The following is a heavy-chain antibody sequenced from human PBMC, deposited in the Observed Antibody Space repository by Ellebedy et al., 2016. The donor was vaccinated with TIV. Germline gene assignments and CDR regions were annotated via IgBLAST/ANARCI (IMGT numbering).Heavy chain of an antibody. CDR3: ARQPAYDGSNLYEHY. J-gene: IGHJ4*02. V-gene: IGHV5-51*01. CDR1: GYNFVDYW. Sequence: GESLKISCKVSGYNFVDYWIGWVRQTPEKGLEWMGITYPDDSHTPYSPSFQGQVILSADKSTNTAYLKWRSLEASDSAIYYCARQPAYDGSNLYEHYWGQGTLVTVSS. D-gene: IGHD3-22*01. CDR2: TYPDDSHT.